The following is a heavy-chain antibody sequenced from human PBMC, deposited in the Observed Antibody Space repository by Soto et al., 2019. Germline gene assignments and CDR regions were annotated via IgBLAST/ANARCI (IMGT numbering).Heavy chain of an antibody. CDR3: ARESEDLTSNFDY. Sequence: GGSLRLSCAASGFTFTRYSMNWVRQAPGKGLEWVSSINSTTNYIYYGDSMKGRFTISRDNAKNSLYREMNSLRAEDTAVYYCARESEDLTSNFDYWGQGTLVTVSS. CDR1: GFTFTRYS. V-gene: IGHV3-21*06. CDR2: INSTTNYI. J-gene: IGHJ4*02.